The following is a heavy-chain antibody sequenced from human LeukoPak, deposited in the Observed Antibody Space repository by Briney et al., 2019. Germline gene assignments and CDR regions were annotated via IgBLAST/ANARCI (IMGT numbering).Heavy chain of an antibody. V-gene: IGHV3-33*01. Sequence: GRSLRLSCAASGFTFNSYGMHWVRQAPGKGLEWVAIIWYDGSNKYYADSVKGRFTISRDNSKNTLYLQMNSLRAEDTAVYYCARDLSTGWLDYWGQGTLVTVPS. J-gene: IGHJ4*02. D-gene: IGHD3-9*01. CDR1: GFTFNSYG. CDR3: ARDLSTGWLDY. CDR2: IWYDGSNK.